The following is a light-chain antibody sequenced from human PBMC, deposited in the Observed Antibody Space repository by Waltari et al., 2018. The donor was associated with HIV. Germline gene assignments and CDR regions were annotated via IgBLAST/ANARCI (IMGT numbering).Light chain of an antibody. V-gene: IGLV2-23*02. CDR2: EVS. J-gene: IGLJ1*01. CDR1: SRDVGGYYL. Sequence: QSALTQPASVSGSPGQSITISCTGTSRDVGGYYLVCWYQQHPGKAPKLMIYEVSKRPSGVSNRFSGSKSGNTASLTISGLQAEDEADYYCCSYAGSSTYVFGTGTKVTVL. CDR3: CSYAGSSTYV.